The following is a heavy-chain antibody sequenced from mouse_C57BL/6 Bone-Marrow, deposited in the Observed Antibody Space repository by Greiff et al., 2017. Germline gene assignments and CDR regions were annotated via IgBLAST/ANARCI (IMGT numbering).Heavy chain of an antibody. CDR2: IDPEDGET. CDR1: GFNIKDYY. V-gene: IGHV14-2*01. D-gene: IGHD1-1*01. CDR3: TRSLIYYGTNY. J-gene: IGHJ2*01. Sequence: EVQLQESGAELVKPGASVKLSCTASGFNIKDYYIHWVKQRTEQGLEWIGRIDPEDGETKYAPKFQDKANRTADTSSNTAYLQLSSLTSEDTAVYYCTRSLIYYGTNYWGQGTTLTVSS.